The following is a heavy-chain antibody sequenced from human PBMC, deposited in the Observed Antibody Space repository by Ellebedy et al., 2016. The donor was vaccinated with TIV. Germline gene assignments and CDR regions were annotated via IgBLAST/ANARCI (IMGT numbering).Heavy chain of an antibody. J-gene: IGHJ5*02. V-gene: IGHV4-34*01. D-gene: IGHD2-2*01. CDR2: INHSGGT. CDR3: ARKYCDSASCHAFDP. Sequence: SETLSLXCAVYGGSFSGYYWTWIRQPPGKGLEWIGEINHSGGTNYNPSLKSRVTISVDTSKSQFSLKLNSLTAADTAVYYCARKYCDSASCHAFDPWGQGTLVTVSS. CDR1: GGSFSGYY.